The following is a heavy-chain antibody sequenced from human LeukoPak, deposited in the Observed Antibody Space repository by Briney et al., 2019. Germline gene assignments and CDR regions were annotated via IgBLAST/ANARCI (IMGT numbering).Heavy chain of an antibody. CDR2: ISGSGGST. Sequence: PGGSLRLSCAASGFTFSSYAMSWVRQAPGKGLEWVSAISGSGGSTYYADSVKGRFTISRDNSKSTLYLQMNSLRAEVTAVYYCAKKEWWELPLFDYWGQGTLVTVSS. D-gene: IGHD1-26*01. CDR3: AKKEWWELPLFDY. CDR1: GFTFSSYA. J-gene: IGHJ4*02. V-gene: IGHV3-23*01.